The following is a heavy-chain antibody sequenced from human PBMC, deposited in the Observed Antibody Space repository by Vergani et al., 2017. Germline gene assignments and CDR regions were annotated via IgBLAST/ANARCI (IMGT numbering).Heavy chain of an antibody. CDR3: ASNGYYCLDY. J-gene: IGHJ4*02. Sequence: QVQLQESGPGLVKPPGPLSLPSPFLVASFTVPNCWSWVRRSPGKGLEWFGEIYHSGSTNYNPSLKSRVTISVDKAKNQFSLKLSSVTAADTAVYYCASNGYYCLDYWGRGTLVTVSS. V-gene: IGHV4-4*03. CDR2: IYHSGST. D-gene: IGHD3-22*01. CDR1: VASFTVPNC.